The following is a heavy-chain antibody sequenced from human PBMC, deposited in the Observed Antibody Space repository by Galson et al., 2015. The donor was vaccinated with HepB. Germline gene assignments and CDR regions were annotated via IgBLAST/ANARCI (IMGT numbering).Heavy chain of an antibody. V-gene: IGHV3-7*01. CDR3: ARALTAAGNY. CDR2: IKPDGSEK. J-gene: IGHJ4*02. CDR1: GFTFSCPW. D-gene: IGHD6-13*01. Sequence: SLRLSCAASGFTFSCPWMNWVRQAPGKGLEWVANIKPDGSEKYYVDSVKGRFTISRDDAKNSLYLQMNSLRAEDTAVYYCARALTAAGNYWGQGTLVTVSS.